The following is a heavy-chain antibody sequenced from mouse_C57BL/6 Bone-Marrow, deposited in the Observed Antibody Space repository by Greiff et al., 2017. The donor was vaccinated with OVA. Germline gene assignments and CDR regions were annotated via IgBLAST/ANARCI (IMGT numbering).Heavy chain of an antibody. D-gene: IGHD1-1*01. Sequence: QVQLQQSGSELRSPGSSVKLSCKDFDSEVFPIAYMSWVRQKPGHGFEWIGGILPSIGRTIYGEKFEDKATLDADTLSNTAYLELNSLTSEDSAIYYCARGFYYYGSSYENFDVWGTGTTVTVSS. V-gene: IGHV15-2*01. CDR2: ILPSIGRT. CDR3: ARGFYYYGSSYENFDV. J-gene: IGHJ1*03. CDR1: DSEVFPIAY.